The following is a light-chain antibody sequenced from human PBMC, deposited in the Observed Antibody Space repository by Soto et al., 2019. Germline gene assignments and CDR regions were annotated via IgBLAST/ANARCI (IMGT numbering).Light chain of an antibody. V-gene: IGLV6-57*02. CDR2: EDN. CDR3: QSYGDNNQV. CDR1: SGSIASNY. J-gene: IGLJ3*02. Sequence: NFMLTQPHSESESPGKTVTISCTGSSGSIASNYVQWFQQRPGSAPTTVIYEDNKRPSGVPDRFSGSIDSSSNSASLTISGLKTEDEADYYCQSYGDNNQVFGGGTKLTVL.